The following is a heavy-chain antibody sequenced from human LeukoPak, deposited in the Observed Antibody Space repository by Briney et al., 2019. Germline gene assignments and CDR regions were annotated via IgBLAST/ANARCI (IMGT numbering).Heavy chain of an antibody. CDR3: ASSCSSTSCYYYYYYGMDV. CDR1: GDSVNTRSNS. Sequence: SETLSLTCTVSGDSVNTRSNSWGWIRQPPGKGLEWLGTINHSGSTNYNPSLKSRVTISVDTSKNQFSLKLSSVTAADTAVYYCASSCSSTSCYYYYYYGMDVWGQGTTVTVSS. D-gene: IGHD2-2*01. J-gene: IGHJ6*02. V-gene: IGHV4-39*07. CDR2: INHSGST.